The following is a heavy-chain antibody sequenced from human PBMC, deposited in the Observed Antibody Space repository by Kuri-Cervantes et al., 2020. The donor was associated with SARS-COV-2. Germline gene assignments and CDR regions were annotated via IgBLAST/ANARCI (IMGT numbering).Heavy chain of an antibody. CDR3: ARGRIAGAGWLVDY. CDR1: GYTFTSYD. V-gene: IGHV1-8*01. Sequence: ASVKVSCKASGYTFTSYDINWVRQATGQGLEWMVWMNPNSGNTGYAQKFQGRVTMTRNTSISTAYMELSSLRSEDTAVYYCARGRIAGAGWLVDYWGQGTLVTVSS. D-gene: IGHD6-19*01. J-gene: IGHJ4*01. CDR2: MNPNSGNT.